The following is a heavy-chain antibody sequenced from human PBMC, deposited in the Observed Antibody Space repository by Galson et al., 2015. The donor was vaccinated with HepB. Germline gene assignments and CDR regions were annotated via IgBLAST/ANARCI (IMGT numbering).Heavy chain of an antibody. D-gene: IGHD3-22*01. V-gene: IGHV4-30-2*01. J-gene: IGHJ4*02. CDR1: GDSIYSDGSS. CDR3: ARGLDSRSHFDY. Sequence: TCAVSGDSIYSDGSSWSWIRQPPGKGLEWIAYIYQSGSTYYNPSLRGRGTISIDRSKNQFSLRLNSVTAADTAVYYCARGLDSRSHFDYWGQGILVTVSP. CDR2: IYQSGST.